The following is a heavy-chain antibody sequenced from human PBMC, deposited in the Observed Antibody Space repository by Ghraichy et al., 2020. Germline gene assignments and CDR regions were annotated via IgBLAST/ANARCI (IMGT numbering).Heavy chain of an antibody. CDR2: INHSENT. CDR1: GGSFSGHY. J-gene: IGHJ6*03. Sequence: ESLNISCAVYGGSFSGHYWSWIRQPPGKGLEWIGEINHSENTNYNPSLKSRVTISVDTSKNQFSLKLSSVTAADTAVYYCASLAGYYYYYMDVWGKGTTVTVSS. CDR3: ASLAGYYYYYMDV. D-gene: IGHD6-13*01. V-gene: IGHV4-34*01.